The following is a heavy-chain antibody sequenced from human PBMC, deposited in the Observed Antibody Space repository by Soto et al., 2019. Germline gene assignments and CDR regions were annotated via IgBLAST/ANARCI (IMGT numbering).Heavy chain of an antibody. CDR3: SRRRDWTATDPLDY. V-gene: IGHV3-73*02. CDR1: GFTFTDSA. CDR2: IRNKVNTYAT. J-gene: IGHJ4*02. D-gene: IGHD2-21*01. Sequence: EVQLVESGGGLVQPGGSLKLSCAGSGFTFTDSAIHWVRQASGKGPEWVGRIRNKVNTYATEYAASVKGRFTISRDDATGTTYLQMNSLKTEDTAVYYCSRRRDWTATDPLDYWGQGTLVTVSS.